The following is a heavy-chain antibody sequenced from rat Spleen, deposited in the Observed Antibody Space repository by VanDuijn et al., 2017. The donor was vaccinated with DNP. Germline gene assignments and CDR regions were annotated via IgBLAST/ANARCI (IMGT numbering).Heavy chain of an antibody. D-gene: IGHD1-7*01. CDR1: GFTFSDHY. CDR2: ISIGGGDT. CDR3: ATSSYFGYDYGFAY. Sequence: EVQLVESGGGLEQPGRSMQLSCVASGFTFSDHYMVWVRQAPTRVLEWVASISIGGGDTYYRDSVKGRFTVSRDNAKNTQYLQMDSLRSEDTATYYCATSSYFGYDYGFAYWGQGTLVTVSS. J-gene: IGHJ3*01. V-gene: IGHV5-25*01.